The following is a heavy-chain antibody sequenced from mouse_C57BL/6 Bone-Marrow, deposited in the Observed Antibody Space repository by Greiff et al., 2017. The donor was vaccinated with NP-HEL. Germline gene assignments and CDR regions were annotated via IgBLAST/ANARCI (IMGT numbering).Heavy chain of an antibody. CDR2: ISSGGSYT. CDR3: ASVARDFDY. CDR1: GFTFSSYG. V-gene: IGHV5-6*01. Sequence: EVQLVESGGDLVKPGGSLKLSCAASGFTFSSYGMSWVRQTPDKRLEWVATISSGGSYTYYPDSVKGRFTISRDNAKNTPYLQMSSLKSEDTAMSYCASVARDFDYWGQGTTLTVTS. J-gene: IGHJ2*01.